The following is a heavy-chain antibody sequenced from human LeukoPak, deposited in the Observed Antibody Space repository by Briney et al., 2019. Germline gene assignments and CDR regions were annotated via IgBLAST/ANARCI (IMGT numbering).Heavy chain of an antibody. V-gene: IGHV3-30-3*01. CDR3: ARWGSRFDY. J-gene: IGHJ4*02. D-gene: IGHD7-27*01. Sequence: GGSLRLSCAASGFTFSSYAMHWVRQAPGKGLEWVAVISYDGSNKYYADSEKGRFTISRDNSKNTLYLQMNSLRAEDTAVYYCARWGSRFDYWGQGTLVTVSS. CDR1: GFTFSSYA. CDR2: ISYDGSNK.